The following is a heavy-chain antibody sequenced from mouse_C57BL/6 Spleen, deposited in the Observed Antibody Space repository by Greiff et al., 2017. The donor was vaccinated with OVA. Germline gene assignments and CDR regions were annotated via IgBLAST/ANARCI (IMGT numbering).Heavy chain of an antibody. J-gene: IGHJ4*01. D-gene: IGHD1-1*01. Sequence: QVQLKQPGAELVKPGASVKLSCKASGYTFTSYWMQWVKQRPGQGLEWIGEIDPSDSYTNYNQKFKGKATLTVDTSSSTAYMQLSSLTSEDSAVYYCARKLRYPYAMDYWGQGTSVTVSS. V-gene: IGHV1-50*01. CDR3: ARKLRYPYAMDY. CDR2: IDPSDSYT. CDR1: GYTFTSYW.